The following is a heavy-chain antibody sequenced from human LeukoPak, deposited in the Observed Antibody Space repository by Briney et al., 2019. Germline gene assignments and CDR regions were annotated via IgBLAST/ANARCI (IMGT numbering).Heavy chain of an antibody. D-gene: IGHD5-12*01. CDR1: GFTFSSYA. CDR2: ISGSGGST. V-gene: IGHV3-23*01. CDR3: ARETQWYSGYGAQVDY. Sequence: SGGSLRLSCAASGFTFSSYAMSWVRQAPGKGLEWVSAISGSGGSTYYADSVKGRFTISRDNAKNSLYLQMNSLRAEDTAVYYCARETQWYSGYGAQVDYWGQGTLVTVSS. J-gene: IGHJ4*02.